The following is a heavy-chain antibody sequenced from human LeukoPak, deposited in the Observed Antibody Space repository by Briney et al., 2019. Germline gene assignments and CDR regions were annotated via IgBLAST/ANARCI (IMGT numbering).Heavy chain of an antibody. CDR2: IYYSGST. D-gene: IGHD4-17*01. J-gene: IGHJ3*02. V-gene: IGHV4-39*07. CDR1: GGSISSSSYY. Sequence: SETLSLTCTVSGGSISSSSYYWGWIRQPPGKGLEWIGSIYYSGSTYYNPSLKSRVTISLDTSKNQFSLKLSSVTAADTAVYYCARLFGDYDLAANDAFDIWGQGTMVTVSS. CDR3: ARLFGDYDLAANDAFDI.